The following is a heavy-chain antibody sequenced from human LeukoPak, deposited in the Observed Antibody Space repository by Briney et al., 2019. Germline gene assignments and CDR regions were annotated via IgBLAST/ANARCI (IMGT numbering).Heavy chain of an antibody. V-gene: IGHV3-33*06. D-gene: IGHD6-13*01. CDR2: VWSDGNGK. J-gene: IGHJ2*01. CDR1: GFTFSTYG. CDR3: AKAIAAPVWYFDL. Sequence: PGGSLRLSCAASGFTFSTYGMHWVRQAPGKGLEWVALVWSDGNGKFYADSVKGRFTISRDNSKNTVYLQMNTLRAEDTAVYYCAKAIAAPVWYFDLWGRGTLVTVSS.